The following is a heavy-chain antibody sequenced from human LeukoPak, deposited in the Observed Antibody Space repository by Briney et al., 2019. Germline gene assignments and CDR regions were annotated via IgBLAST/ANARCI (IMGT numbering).Heavy chain of an antibody. CDR1: GGSISSGGYY. D-gene: IGHD6-13*01. CDR2: IYYSGST. V-gene: IGHV4-31*03. J-gene: IGHJ4*02. Sequence: SETLSLTCTVSGGSISSGGYYWSWIRQHPGKGLEWIGYIYYSGSTYYNPSLKSRVTISVDTSKNQFSLKLSSVTAADTAVYYCARDSTAAGGEYYFDYWGQGTLVTVS. CDR3: ARDSTAAGGEYYFDY.